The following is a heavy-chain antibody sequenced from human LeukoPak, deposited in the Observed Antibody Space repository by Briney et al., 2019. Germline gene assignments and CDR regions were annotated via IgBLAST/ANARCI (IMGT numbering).Heavy chain of an antibody. CDR1: GFTLINYA. V-gene: IGHV3-23*01. J-gene: IGHJ6*02. Sequence: PGGSLRLSCTTSGFTLINYAMTWVREAPGRGLEWVSAISGSGVSSYYADSVKGRFTISRDNSKNTLYLQMNSLRAEDTAVYYCAKGLSHPHTPYDYYGMDVWGQGTTVTVSS. CDR2: ISGSGVSS. CDR3: AKGLSHPHTPYDYYGMDV. D-gene: IGHD3-16*02.